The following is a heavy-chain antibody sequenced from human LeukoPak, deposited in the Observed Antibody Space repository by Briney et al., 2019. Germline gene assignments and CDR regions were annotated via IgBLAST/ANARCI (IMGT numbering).Heavy chain of an antibody. CDR2: ISGTGFTT. V-gene: IGHV3-23*01. Sequence: GGSLRPSCAASGFTFNSYAMNWVRQAPGMGLEWVSTISGTGFTTYYAESLKGRFTISRDNSRDTLYLQMNSLRAEDTAVYYCARGGGIAVLGWLDPWGQGTLVTVSS. D-gene: IGHD6-19*01. CDR3: ARGGGIAVLGWLDP. CDR1: GFTFNSYA. J-gene: IGHJ5*02.